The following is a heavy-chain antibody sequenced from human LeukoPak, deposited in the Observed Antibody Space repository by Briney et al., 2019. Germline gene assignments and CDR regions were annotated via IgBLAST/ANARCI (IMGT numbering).Heavy chain of an antibody. Sequence: GGSLRLSCAASGFTSSTFGMHWVRQAPGKGLEWVAIILYDASYKYYADSVKGRFTISRDNSRNTLYLQMNSLRAEDTAVYYCAKEDSVGGFFDSWGQGTLVTVSS. J-gene: IGHJ4*02. CDR1: GFTSSTFG. CDR2: ILYDASYK. V-gene: IGHV3-30*18. D-gene: IGHD1-26*01. CDR3: AKEDSVGGFFDS.